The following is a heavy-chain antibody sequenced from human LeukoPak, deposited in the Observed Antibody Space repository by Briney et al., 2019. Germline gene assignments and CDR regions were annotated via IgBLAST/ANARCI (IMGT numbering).Heavy chain of an antibody. V-gene: IGHV3-66*01. J-gene: IGHJ2*01. Sequence: PGGSLRLSCAAPGFIVSSNYMTWVRQAPGKGLEWVSIIYSGGSTYYADSVKGRFTISGDSSKNTLYLQMNSLRAEDTAVYYCARRSDYGDLRYFDLWGRGTLVTVSS. D-gene: IGHD4-17*01. CDR2: IYSGGST. CDR3: ARRSDYGDLRYFDL. CDR1: GFIVSSNY.